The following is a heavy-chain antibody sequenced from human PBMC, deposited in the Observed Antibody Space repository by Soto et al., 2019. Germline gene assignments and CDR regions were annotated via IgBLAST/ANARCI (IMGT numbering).Heavy chain of an antibody. CDR2: INSDGSST. CDR1: GFTFSSYW. V-gene: IGHV3-74*01. CDR3: AREFVAVAGTATRDYCYYGMDV. D-gene: IGHD6-19*01. Sequence: GGSLRLSCAASGFTFSSYWMHWVRQAPGKGLVWVSRINSDGSSTSYADSVKGRFTISRDNAKNTLYLQMNSLRAEDTAVYYCAREFVAVAGTATRDYCYYGMDVWGQGTTVTVSS. J-gene: IGHJ6*02.